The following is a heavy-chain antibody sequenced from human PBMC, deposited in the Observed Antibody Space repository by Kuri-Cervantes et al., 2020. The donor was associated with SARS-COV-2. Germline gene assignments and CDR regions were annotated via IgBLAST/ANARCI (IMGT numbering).Heavy chain of an antibody. J-gene: IGHJ2*01. V-gene: IGHV4-38-2*02. D-gene: IGHD2-2*01. CDR3: ARVRYCSSTSCRLGWYFDL. Sequence: ESLKISCTVSGYSISSGYYWGWIRQPPGKGLEWIGSIYHSGSTYYNPSLKSRVTISVDTSKNQFSLKLGSVTAADTAVYYCARVRYCSSTSCRLGWYFDLWGRGTLVTVSS. CDR2: IYHSGST. CDR1: GYSISSGYY.